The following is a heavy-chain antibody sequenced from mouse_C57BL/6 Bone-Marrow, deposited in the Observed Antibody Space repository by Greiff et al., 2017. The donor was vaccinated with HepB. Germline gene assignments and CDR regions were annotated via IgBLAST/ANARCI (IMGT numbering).Heavy chain of an antibody. CDR2: INPNNGGT. Sequence: EVQLQQSGPELVKPGASVKISCKASGYTFTDYYMNWVKQSHGKSLEWIGDINPNNGGTSYNQKFKGKATLTVDKSSSTAYMELRSLTSEDSAVYYCTRFHYYGKDYWGQGTTLTVSS. CDR3: TRFHYYGKDY. J-gene: IGHJ2*01. CDR1: GYTFTDYY. D-gene: IGHD1-2*01. V-gene: IGHV1-26*01.